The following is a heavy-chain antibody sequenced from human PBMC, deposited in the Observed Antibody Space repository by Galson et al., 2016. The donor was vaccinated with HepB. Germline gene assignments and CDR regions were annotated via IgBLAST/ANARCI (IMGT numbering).Heavy chain of an antibody. CDR1: GFTFDDYT. Sequence: SLRLSCAASGFTFDDYTMHWVRQAPGKGLEWVSLISWDGGSTYYADSVKGGFTISRDNSKNTLYLQMNSLTTEDTALYYFVKDQDVAGYYYGMGVWGQGTTVTVSS. CDR3: VKDQDVAGYYYGMGV. V-gene: IGHV3-43*01. D-gene: IGHD2-15*01. CDR2: ISWDGGST. J-gene: IGHJ6*02.